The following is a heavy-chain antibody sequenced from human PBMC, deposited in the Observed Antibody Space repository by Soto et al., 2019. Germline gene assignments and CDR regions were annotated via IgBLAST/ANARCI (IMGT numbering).Heavy chain of an antibody. D-gene: IGHD1-26*01. J-gene: IGHJ4*02. CDR3: ARDRQWEPLLY. Sequence: QVQLVQSGSEVKKPGASVRVTCKASGYTFRNYGISWVREAPGQGLEWMGWVSAYNRNRNYAQKFADRVIMTADTATSTAYLALRSLRSDDTAIYYSARDRQWEPLLYWGQGTLVTVSS. V-gene: IGHV1-18*01. CDR1: GYTFRNYG. CDR2: VSAYNRNR.